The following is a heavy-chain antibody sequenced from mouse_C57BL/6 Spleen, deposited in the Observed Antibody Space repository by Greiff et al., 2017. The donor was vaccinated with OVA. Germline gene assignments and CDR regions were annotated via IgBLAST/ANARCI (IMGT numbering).Heavy chain of an antibody. D-gene: IGHD1-1*01. CDR3: ARPLYYYGSSPFAY. CDR1: GFTFTDYY. J-gene: IGHJ3*01. V-gene: IGHV7-3*01. CDR2: IRNKANGYTT. Sequence: EVKLMESGGGLVQPGGSLSLSCAASGFTFTDYYMSWVRQTPGKALEWLGFIRNKANGYTTEYSASVKGRFTISRDNSQSILYLQMNALRAEDSATYYCARPLYYYGSSPFAYWGQGTLVTVSA.